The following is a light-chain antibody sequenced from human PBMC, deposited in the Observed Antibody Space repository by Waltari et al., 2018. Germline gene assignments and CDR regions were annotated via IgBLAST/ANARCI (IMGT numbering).Light chain of an antibody. V-gene: IGKV2-28*01. CDR2: LGS. Sequence: DIVMTQSPLSLPVTPGEPASISCRSSQSLLHSDGYKYLDWYLQKAGQSPQLLIYLGSNRASGGPDRFSGSGSGTDFTLKISRVEAEDVGVYYCMQALQTPWTFGQGTKVEIK. CDR3: MQALQTPWT. J-gene: IGKJ1*01. CDR1: QSLLHSDGYKY.